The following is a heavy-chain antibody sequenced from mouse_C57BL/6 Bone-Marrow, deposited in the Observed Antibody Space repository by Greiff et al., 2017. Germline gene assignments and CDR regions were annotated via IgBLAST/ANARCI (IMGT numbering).Heavy chain of an antibody. V-gene: IGHV1-69*01. D-gene: IGHD1-1*01. CDR1: GYTFTSYW. CDR3: ARRTYYDGSSLGY. J-gene: IGHJ2*01. CDR2: IDPSDSYT. Sequence: QVQLQQPGAELVMPGASVKLSCKASGYTFTSYWMHWVKQRPGQGLEWIGEIDPSDSYTNYNQKFKGKSTLTVDKSSSTAYMQLSSLTSEDSAVYYCARRTYYDGSSLGYWGQGTTLTVSS.